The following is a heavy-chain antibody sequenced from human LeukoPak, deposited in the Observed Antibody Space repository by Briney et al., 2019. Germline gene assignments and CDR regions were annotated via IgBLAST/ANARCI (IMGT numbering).Heavy chain of an antibody. Sequence: PSETLSLTCTVSGGSISSYYWSWIRQPAGKGLEWIGRIYTSGSTNYNPSPKSRVTMSVDTSKNQISLKLSSVTAADTAVYYCARGGRRGWFDPWGQGTLATVSS. CDR2: IYTSGST. J-gene: IGHJ5*02. CDR3: ARGGRRGWFDP. V-gene: IGHV4-4*07. CDR1: GGSISSYY.